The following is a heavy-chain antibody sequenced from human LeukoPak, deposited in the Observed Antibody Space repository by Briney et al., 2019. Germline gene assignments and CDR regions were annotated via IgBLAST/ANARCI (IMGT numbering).Heavy chain of an antibody. V-gene: IGHV4-59*08. CDR2: IYYSGST. D-gene: IGHD1-26*01. CDR1: GGSISSYY. J-gene: IGHJ6*02. CDR3: ARHGRYSGYYYGMDV. Sequence: SETLSLTCTVSGGSISSYYWGWIRQPPGKGLEWIGYIYYSGSTNYNPSLKSRVTISVDTSKNQFSLKLSSVTAADTAVYYCARHGRYSGYYYGMDVWGQGTTVTVSS.